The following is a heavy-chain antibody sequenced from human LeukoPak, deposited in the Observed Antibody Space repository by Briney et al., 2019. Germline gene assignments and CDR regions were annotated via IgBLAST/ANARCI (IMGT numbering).Heavy chain of an antibody. CDR2: IGTAGDT. V-gene: IGHV3-13*01. CDR1: GFTFSSYD. J-gene: IGHJ6*02. CDR3: ARGKRRYDILTGPTTFYGMDV. D-gene: IGHD3-9*01. Sequence: PGGSLRLSCAASGFTFSSYDMHWVRQATGKGLEWVSAIGTAGDTYYPGSVKGRFTISRENAKNSLYLQMNSLRAGDTAAYYCARGKRRYDILTGPTTFYGMDVWGQGTTVTVSS.